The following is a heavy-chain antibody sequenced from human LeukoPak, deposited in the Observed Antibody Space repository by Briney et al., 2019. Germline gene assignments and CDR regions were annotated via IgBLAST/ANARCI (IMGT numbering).Heavy chain of an antibody. CDR3: AKGMEPLNLYYMDV. D-gene: IGHD1-26*01. CDR1: GYTFTGYY. J-gene: IGHJ6*03. Sequence: ASVKVSCKASGYTFTGYYMRWVRQAPGQGLEWMAWINPNSGGTNYAQKFQGRVTVTRDTSISTAYMELSRLRSDDTAAYYCAKGMEPLNLYYMDVWGKGTTVTVSS. CDR2: INPNSGGT. V-gene: IGHV1-2*02.